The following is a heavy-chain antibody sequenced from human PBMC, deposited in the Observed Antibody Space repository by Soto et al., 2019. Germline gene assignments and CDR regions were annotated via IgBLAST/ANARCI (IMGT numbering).Heavy chain of an antibody. V-gene: IGHV3-33*01. CDR3: AREGDYYGSGSYYTSNGMDV. Sequence: GESLKISCAASGFTFSSYGMHWVRQAPGKGLEWVAVIWYDGSNKYYADSVKGQFTISRDNSKNTLYLQMNSLRAEDTAVYYCAREGDYYGSGSYYTSNGMDVWGQGTTVTVSS. D-gene: IGHD3-10*01. CDR2: IWYDGSNK. J-gene: IGHJ6*02. CDR1: GFTFSSYG.